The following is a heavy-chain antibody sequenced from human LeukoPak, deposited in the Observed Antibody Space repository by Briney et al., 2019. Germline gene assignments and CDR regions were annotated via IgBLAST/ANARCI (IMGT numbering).Heavy chain of an antibody. CDR2: IRYDGSNK. D-gene: IGHD6-13*01. CDR1: GFTFSTYG. CDR3: ARDKARGSLLGPRTAAPGTFDY. J-gene: IGHJ4*02. Sequence: GGSLRLSCAASGFTFSTYGFHWVRQAPGKGLEWVAFIRYDGSNKCVDSVRGRFTISRDNSKNTLYLQMNSLRNEDTAVYFCARDKARGSLLGPRTAAPGTFDYWGQGTLVTVSS. V-gene: IGHV3-30*02.